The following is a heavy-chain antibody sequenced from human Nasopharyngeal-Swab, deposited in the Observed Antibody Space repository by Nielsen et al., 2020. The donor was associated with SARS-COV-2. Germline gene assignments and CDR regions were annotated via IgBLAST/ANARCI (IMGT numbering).Heavy chain of an antibody. D-gene: IGHD6-13*01. CDR1: GGSISSSSCY. Sequence: SETLSLTCTVSGGSISSSSCYWGWIRQPPGKGLEWIGSIYYSGSTYYNPSLKSRVTISVDTSKNQFSLKLSSVTAADTAVYYCTAAESGYYYYYGMDVWGQGTTVTVSS. V-gene: IGHV4-39*07. CDR3: TAAESGYYYYYGMDV. CDR2: IYYSGST. J-gene: IGHJ6*02.